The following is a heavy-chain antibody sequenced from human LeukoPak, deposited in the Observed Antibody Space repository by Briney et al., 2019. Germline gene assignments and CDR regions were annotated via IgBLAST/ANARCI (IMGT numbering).Heavy chain of an antibody. J-gene: IGHJ4*02. CDR3: ARDRWGYGGGFDY. CDR2: IKQDGSEK. CDR1: GFTVSSNY. V-gene: IGHV3-7*01. Sequence: PGGSLRLSCAASGFTVSSNYMSWVRQAPGKGLEWVANIKQDGSEKYYVDSVKGRFTISRDNAKNSLYLQMNSLRAEDTAVYYCARDRWGYGGGFDYWGQGTLVTVSS. D-gene: IGHD4/OR15-4a*01.